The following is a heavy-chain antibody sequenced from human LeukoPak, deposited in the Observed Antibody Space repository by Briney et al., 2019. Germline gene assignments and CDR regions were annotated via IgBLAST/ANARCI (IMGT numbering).Heavy chain of an antibody. V-gene: IGHV3-64*01. Sequence: GGSLRLSCAASGFTFSSYAMHWVRQAPGKGLEYVSAISSNGGSTYYANSVKGRFTISRDNSKNTLYLQMGSLRAEDMAVYYCARAGIAVAGKAFDIWGQGTMVTVSS. CDR1: GFTFSSYA. D-gene: IGHD6-19*01. CDR2: ISSNGGST. CDR3: ARAGIAVAGKAFDI. J-gene: IGHJ3*02.